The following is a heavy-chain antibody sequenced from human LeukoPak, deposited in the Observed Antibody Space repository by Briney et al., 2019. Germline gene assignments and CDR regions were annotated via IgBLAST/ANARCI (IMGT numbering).Heavy chain of an antibody. CDR2: IKQDGSKK. V-gene: IGHV3-7*03. CDR1: GFPFSSFW. J-gene: IGHJ4*02. D-gene: IGHD3-22*01. Sequence: PGGSLRLSCAASGFPFSSFWMTWVRQAPGKGREGVANIKQDGSKKNYVDSVKGRFTISRDNAKNSLYLQMNSLRAEDTAVYFCATPLDYYDSSGYHQGGDWGQGTLVTVSS. CDR3: ATPLDYYDSSGYHQGGD.